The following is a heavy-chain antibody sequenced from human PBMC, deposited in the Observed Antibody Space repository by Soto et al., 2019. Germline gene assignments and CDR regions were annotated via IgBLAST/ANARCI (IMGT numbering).Heavy chain of an antibody. CDR3: AGGGQSGSHTYYFDY. J-gene: IGHJ4*02. D-gene: IGHD1-26*01. CDR2: ISTDGSKT. CDR1: GPTFGTYW. Sequence: VQLVESGGDLVQPGGSLRLSCAPGGPTFGTYWMHWVRQAPGKGLVWVSRISTDGSKTNYADSVKGRFAMSRDNAKNTLYLQMNSLRDDDTAMYYCAGGGQSGSHTYYFDYWGQGTLVTVSS. V-gene: IGHV3-74*01.